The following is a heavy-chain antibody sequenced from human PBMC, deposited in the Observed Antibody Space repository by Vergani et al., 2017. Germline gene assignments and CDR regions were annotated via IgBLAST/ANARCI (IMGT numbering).Heavy chain of an antibody. D-gene: IGHD2-2*02. CDR2: IYYSGST. CDR1: GGSISSRGYY. V-gene: IGHV4-31*03. J-gene: IGHJ6*02. CDR3: ARVESLYPIYGMDV. Sequence: QVQLQESGPGLVKPSQTLSLTCTVSGGSISSRGYYWSWIRQHPGKGLNWIWYIYYSGSTYYNPSLKSRVTISVATSKNQYSLKLSSVTAADTAVYYCARVESLYPIYGMDVWGQGTTVTVAS.